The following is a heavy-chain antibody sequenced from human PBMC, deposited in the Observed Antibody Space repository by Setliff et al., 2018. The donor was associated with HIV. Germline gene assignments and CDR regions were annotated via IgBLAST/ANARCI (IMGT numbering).Heavy chain of an antibody. D-gene: IGHD6-25*01. Sequence: SETLSLTCTFSGGSINSGEYYCSWSRQHPGKGLEWIGYIYYTGDTYYNPPLKSRVTMSIDTSKNQFSLRLSSVTAADTAVYYCARWYTTGRGWFDPWGQGTLVTVSS. V-gene: IGHV4-31*03. CDR3: ARWYTTGRGWFDP. CDR2: IYYTGDT. J-gene: IGHJ5*02. CDR1: GGSINSGEYY.